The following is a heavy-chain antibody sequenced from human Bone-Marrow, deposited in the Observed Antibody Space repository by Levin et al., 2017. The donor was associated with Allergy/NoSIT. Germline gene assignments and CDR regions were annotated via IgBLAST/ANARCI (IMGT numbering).Heavy chain of an antibody. J-gene: IGHJ6*02. V-gene: IGHV3-30*18. D-gene: IGHD5/OR15-5a*01. CDR2: ISFDGSNK. Sequence: GESLKISCVASGFTFSSYSMHWVRQAPGKGLEWVAVISFDGSNKYYADSVKGRFTISRDNSKNTLDLQMNSLSPEDTAVYYCAKDRESRQSSPAANYGLDVWGQGTTVTVSS. CDR1: GFTFSSYS. CDR3: AKDRESRQSSPAANYGLDV.